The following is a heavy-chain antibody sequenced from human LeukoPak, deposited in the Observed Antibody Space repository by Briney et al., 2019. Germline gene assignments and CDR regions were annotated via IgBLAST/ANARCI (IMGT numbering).Heavy chain of an antibody. CDR2: IWYDGNTK. D-gene: IGHD1-14*01. CDR3: ARDEVITFRLFDH. Sequence: GMSLRLSCAASGFTLSAHGMHWVRHPPGKVLEWLAVIWYDGNTKYYSDSVKGRFTISRDSSKNTLYLEMNSVRAEDTAVYYCARDEVITFRLFDHWGQGTLVTVSS. V-gene: IGHV3-33*01. J-gene: IGHJ4*02. CDR1: GFTLSAHG.